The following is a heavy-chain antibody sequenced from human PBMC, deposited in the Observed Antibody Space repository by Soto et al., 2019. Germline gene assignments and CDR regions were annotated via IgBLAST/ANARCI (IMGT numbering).Heavy chain of an antibody. Sequence: EVQLLESGGDLVQPGGSLRLSCVASGFTFSDDVMSWVRQVPGKGLEWVSSISDGGERTDYRDSVRGRFTISRDNARFTLHLQMNSLRVDDTAIYFCARDRSTDFGLDVWGQVTTVTVSS. CDR2: ISDGGERT. D-gene: IGHD3-3*01. CDR1: GFTFSDDV. CDR3: ARDRSTDFGLDV. J-gene: IGHJ6*02. V-gene: IGHV3-23*01.